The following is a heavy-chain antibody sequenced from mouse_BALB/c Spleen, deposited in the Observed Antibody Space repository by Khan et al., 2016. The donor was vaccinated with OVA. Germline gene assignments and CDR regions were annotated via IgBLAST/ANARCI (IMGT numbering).Heavy chain of an antibody. V-gene: IGHV3-8*02. J-gene: IGHJ3*01. D-gene: IGHD2-14*01. Sequence: EVQLQESGPSLVKPSQTLSLTCSVTGDSITSGYWSWIRKFPGNKLEYMGYLIYNGFTDYNPSLNSRLAITRHTSKNQYYLQLNSVTNEDTATYYCARSTYRYAVAYGGQGTLVTVAA. CDR1: GDSITSGY. CDR3: ARSTYRYAVAY. CDR2: LIYNGFT.